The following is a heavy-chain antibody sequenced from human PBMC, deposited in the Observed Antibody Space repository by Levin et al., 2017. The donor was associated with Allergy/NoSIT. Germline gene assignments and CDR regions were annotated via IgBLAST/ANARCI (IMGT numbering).Heavy chain of an antibody. CDR1: GFTVSTNH. Sequence: GGSLRLSCAASGFTVSTNHMTWVRQAPGKGLEWVSVIYSGGTTYYADSVKGRFSISRDSSKNTLYLQMNSLRSEDTAVYYCARMGVAYNYASGRELAYWGQGTLVTVSS. D-gene: IGHD3-10*01. V-gene: IGHV3-66*02. J-gene: IGHJ4*02. CDR3: ARMGVAYNYASGRELAY. CDR2: IYSGGTT.